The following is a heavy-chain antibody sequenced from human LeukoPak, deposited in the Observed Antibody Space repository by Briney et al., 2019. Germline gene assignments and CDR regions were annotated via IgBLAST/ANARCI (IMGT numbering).Heavy chain of an antibody. CDR1: GASISNYY. Sequence: SETLSLTCTVSGASISNYYWSWIRQPAGKGLEWIGYIYYSGSTNYNPSLKSRVTISVDTSKDQFSLRLSSVTAADTAVYYCASHSSGWYAAAFDIWGQGTMVTVSS. J-gene: IGHJ3*02. CDR3: ASHSSGWYAAAFDI. V-gene: IGHV4-59*01. CDR2: IYYSGST. D-gene: IGHD6-19*01.